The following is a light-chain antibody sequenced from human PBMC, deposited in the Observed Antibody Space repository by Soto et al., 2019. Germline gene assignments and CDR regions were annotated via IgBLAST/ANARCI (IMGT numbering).Light chain of an antibody. V-gene: IGLV7-46*01. CDR3: LLSYSNSRV. CDR1: TETVTSGHY. CDR2: DTS. J-gene: IGLJ3*02. Sequence: QAVVTQEPSLTVSPGGTVTLTCASSTETVTSGHYPYWLQQKPGQAPTTLIYDTSKKHSWTPARFSGSLLGGKADLTLSGAQPEDEADYYCLLSYSNSRVFGGGTKLTVL.